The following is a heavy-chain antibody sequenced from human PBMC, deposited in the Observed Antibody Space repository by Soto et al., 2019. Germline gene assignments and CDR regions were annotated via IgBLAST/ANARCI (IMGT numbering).Heavy chain of an antibody. D-gene: IGHD3-10*01. J-gene: IGHJ6*02. Sequence: ASVKVSCKASGYTFTGYYMHGVRQAPGQGLEWMGWINPNSGGTNYAQKFQGRVTMTRDTSISTAYMELSRLRSDDTAVYYCARQPRLLWFGDVYYYYGMDVWGQGTTVTVSS. CDR2: INPNSGGT. V-gene: IGHV1-2*02. CDR3: ARQPRLLWFGDVYYYYGMDV. CDR1: GYTFTGYY.